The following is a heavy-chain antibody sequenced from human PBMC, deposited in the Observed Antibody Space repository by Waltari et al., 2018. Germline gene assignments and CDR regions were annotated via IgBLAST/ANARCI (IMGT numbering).Heavy chain of an antibody. Sequence: EVQLVESGGGLVQPGGSLSLSCAASGFTFSSYAMRWVRQAPGKGLEWVSAISGSGGSTYYADSVKGRFTISRDNSKNTLYLQMNSLRAEDTAVYYCAKADYYGSGILYYFDYWGQGTLVTVSS. CDR2: ISGSGGST. V-gene: IGHV3-23*04. CDR1: GFTFSSYA. J-gene: IGHJ4*02. CDR3: AKADYYGSGILYYFDY. D-gene: IGHD3-10*01.